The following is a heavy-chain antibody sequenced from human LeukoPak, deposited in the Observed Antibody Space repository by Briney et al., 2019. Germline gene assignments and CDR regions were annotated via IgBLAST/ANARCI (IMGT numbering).Heavy chain of an antibody. D-gene: IGHD3-10*01. CDR1: GYTFTGYY. CDR2: INPNSGGT. CDR3: ARDNGMIRGVIGDY. V-gene: IGHV1-2*02. J-gene: IGHJ4*02. Sequence: ASVKVSCKASGYTFTGYYMHWVRQAPGQGLEWMGWINPNSGGTNYAQKFQGRVTMTRNTSISTAYMELSSLRSEDTAVYYCARDNGMIRGVIGDYWGQGTPVTVSS.